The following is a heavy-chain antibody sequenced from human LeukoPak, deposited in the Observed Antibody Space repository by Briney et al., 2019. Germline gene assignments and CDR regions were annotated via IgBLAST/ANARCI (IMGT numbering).Heavy chain of an antibody. CDR3: ASSRDGYNFWYFNY. CDR2: IYYSGST. Sequence: SETLSLTCTVSGGSISSHYWSWIRQPPGKGLEWIGYIYYSGSTNYNPSLKSRVTISVDTSKNQFSLKLSSVTAADTAVYYCASSRDGYNFWYFNYWGQGTLVTVSS. D-gene: IGHD5-24*01. J-gene: IGHJ4*02. CDR1: GGSISSHY. V-gene: IGHV4-59*08.